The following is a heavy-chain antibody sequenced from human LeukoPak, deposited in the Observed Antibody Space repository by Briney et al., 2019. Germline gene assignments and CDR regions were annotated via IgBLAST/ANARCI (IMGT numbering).Heavy chain of an antibody. CDR3: ARVSYFGSAGFDY. CDR2: ISDSGSPI. CDR1: GFTFSNYE. V-gene: IGHV3-48*03. Sequence: GGSLRLACGPSGFTFSNYEMKWVRQAPGGGMGWVAYISDSGSPIYYTDSVRGRFTIPRDNAKNSLYLQMNGLRAEDTAVYYCARVSYFGSAGFDYWGQGTLVTVSS. J-gene: IGHJ4*02. D-gene: IGHD2-21*01.